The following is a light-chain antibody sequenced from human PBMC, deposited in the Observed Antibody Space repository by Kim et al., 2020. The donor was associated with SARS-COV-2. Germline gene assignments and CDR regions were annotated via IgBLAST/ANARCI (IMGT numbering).Light chain of an antibody. CDR3: CSYAGSFIFV. CDR1: SSDVGGYDQ. Sequence: QSIPISCTGTSSDVGGYDQVSWFQQHPGKAPKLLIYDVTQRPSGVPNRFSASKSGNTASLTISGLQTEDEADYYCCSYAGSFIFVFGGGTQLTVL. J-gene: IGLJ3*02. CDR2: DVT. V-gene: IGLV2-11*03.